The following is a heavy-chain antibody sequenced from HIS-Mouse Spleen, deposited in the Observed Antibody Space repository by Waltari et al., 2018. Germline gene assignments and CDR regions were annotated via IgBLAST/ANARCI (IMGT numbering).Heavy chain of an antibody. Sequence: LQLQESGPGLVKPSETLSLTCTFPGGSISSSSYYLAWIRPPPGKGLEWIGSIYYSGSTDYNPSLKSRVTISADTSKNQFSLKLSSVTAADTAVYYCAREIPYSSSWYDWYFDLWGRGTLVTVSS. D-gene: IGHD6-13*01. CDR3: AREIPYSSSWYDWYFDL. CDR2: IYYSGST. CDR1: GGSISSSSYY. V-gene: IGHV4-39*07. J-gene: IGHJ2*01.